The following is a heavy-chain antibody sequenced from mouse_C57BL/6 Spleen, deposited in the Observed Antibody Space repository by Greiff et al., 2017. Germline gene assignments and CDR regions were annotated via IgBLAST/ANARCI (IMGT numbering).Heavy chain of an antibody. CDR1: GYTFTSYD. D-gene: IGHD1-1*01. Sequence: QVQLQQSGPELVKPGASVKLSCKASGYTFTSYDINWVKQRPGQGLEWIGWIYPRDGSTKYNEKFKGKATLTVDTSSSTAYMELHSLTSEDSAVYYCARDYGSSSEGYYFDYWGQGTTLTVSS. J-gene: IGHJ2*01. CDR2: IYPRDGST. V-gene: IGHV1-85*01. CDR3: ARDYGSSSEGYYFDY.